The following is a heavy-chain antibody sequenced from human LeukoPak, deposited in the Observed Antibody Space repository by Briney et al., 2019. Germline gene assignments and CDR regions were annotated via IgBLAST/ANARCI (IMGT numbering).Heavy chain of an antibody. Sequence: PSETLSLTCAVSGGSISSSNWWSWVRQPPGKGLEWIGEIYHSGSTNYNPSLKRRVTISVDKSKNQFSLKLSSVTAADTAVYYCARGAVAGTEYNWFDPWGQGTLVTVSS. CDR2: IYHSGST. D-gene: IGHD6-19*01. CDR3: ARGAVAGTEYNWFDP. V-gene: IGHV4-4*02. CDR1: GGSISSSNW. J-gene: IGHJ5*02.